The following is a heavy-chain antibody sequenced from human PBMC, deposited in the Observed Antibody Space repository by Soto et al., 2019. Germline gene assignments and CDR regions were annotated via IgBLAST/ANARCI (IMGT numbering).Heavy chain of an antibody. D-gene: IGHD3-22*01. J-gene: IGHJ4*02. V-gene: IGHV3-30*18. CDR2: ISYDGRNK. CDR3: AKPSDTSGYYPQD. Sequence: QVQLVESGGGVVQPGRSLRLSCAASGFTFSDYGMHWVRQAPGKGLEWVAVISYDGRNKNHADSVKGRFTISRDNSKNTLYLQMSSLRGDDTAVYYCAKPSDTSGYYPQDWGQGTLVTVSS. CDR1: GFTFSDYG.